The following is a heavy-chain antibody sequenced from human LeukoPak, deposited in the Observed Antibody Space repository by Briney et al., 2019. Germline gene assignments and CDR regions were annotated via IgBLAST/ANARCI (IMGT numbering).Heavy chain of an antibody. J-gene: IGHJ4*02. D-gene: IGHD6-13*01. Sequence: GGSLRLSCAASGFTFSSYVMHWVRQAPGKGLEWVAIISYDGSNEYYADSVKGRFTISRDNAKNSLYLQMNSLRAEDTAVYYCARDKGLAAAGTKGVDYWGQGTLVTVSS. V-gene: IGHV3-30*04. CDR1: GFTFSSYV. CDR2: ISYDGSNE. CDR3: ARDKGLAAAGTKGVDY.